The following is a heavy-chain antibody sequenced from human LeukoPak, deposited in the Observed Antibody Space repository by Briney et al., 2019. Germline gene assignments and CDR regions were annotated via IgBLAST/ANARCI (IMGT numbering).Heavy chain of an antibody. V-gene: IGHV3-48*01. CDR1: GFTFSSYS. CDR3: ARVRESSSWYGGYYYYYMDV. D-gene: IGHD6-13*01. CDR2: ISSSSSTI. J-gene: IGHJ6*03. Sequence: GGSLRLSCAASGFTFSSYSMNWVRQAPGKGLEWVSYISSSSSTIYYADSVKGRFTISRDNAKNSLYLQMNSLRAEDTAVYYCARVRESSSWYGGYYYYYMDVWGKGTTVTVSS.